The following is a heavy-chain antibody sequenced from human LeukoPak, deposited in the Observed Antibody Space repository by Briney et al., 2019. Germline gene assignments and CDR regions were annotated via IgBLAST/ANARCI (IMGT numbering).Heavy chain of an antibody. J-gene: IGHJ4*02. D-gene: IGHD3-16*01. Sequence: GGSLRLSRAASGFTFSRYWMHWVRQAPGKGLEWVSGINWNGGSTGYADSVKGRFTISRDNAKNSLYLQMNSLRAEDTALYYCAREEGGYFDYWGQGTLVTVSS. CDR3: AREEGGYFDY. CDR2: INWNGGST. V-gene: IGHV3-20*04. CDR1: GFTFSRYW.